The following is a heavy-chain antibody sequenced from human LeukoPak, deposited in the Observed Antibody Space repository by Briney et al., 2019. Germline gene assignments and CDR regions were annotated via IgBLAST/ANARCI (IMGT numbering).Heavy chain of an antibody. CDR1: GGSFSCYY. CDR3: ARSMRTMIVVVMRVNWFDP. V-gene: IGHV4-34*01. D-gene: IGHD3-22*01. J-gene: IGHJ5*02. CDR2: INHSGST. Sequence: SETLSLTCAVYGGSFSCYYWSWIRQPPGKGLEWIGEINHSGSTNYNPSLKSRVTISVDTSKNQFSLKLSSVTAADTAVYYCARSMRTMIVVVMRVNWFDPWGQGTLVTVSS.